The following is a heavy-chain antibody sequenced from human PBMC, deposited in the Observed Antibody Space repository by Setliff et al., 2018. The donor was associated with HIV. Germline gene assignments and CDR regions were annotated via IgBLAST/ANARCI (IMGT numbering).Heavy chain of an antibody. D-gene: IGHD3-22*01. CDR2: ISPYNGNT. CDR3: ARDRIPSKWLLESDY. Sequence: ASVKVSCKASGYTFTNFGITWVRQAPGQGLEWMGWISPYNGNTNYAPELHGRVTMTTDTSTSTASLELRSLRSDDTAVYYCARDRIPSKWLLESDYWGQGTLVTFS. J-gene: IGHJ4*02. V-gene: IGHV1-18*01. CDR1: GYTFTNFG.